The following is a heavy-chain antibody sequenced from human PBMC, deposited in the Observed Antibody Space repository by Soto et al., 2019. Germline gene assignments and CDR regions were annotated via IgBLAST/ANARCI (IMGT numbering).Heavy chain of an antibody. CDR3: ARHKYCSGGSCLYYFDY. Sequence: SEILSLTCTVSGGSIISYYWSWIRQPPGKGLEWIGYIYYSGSTNYNPSLKSRVTISVDTSKNQFSLKLSSVTAADTAVYYCARHKYCSGGSCLYYFDYWGQGTLVTVSS. V-gene: IGHV4-59*08. J-gene: IGHJ4*02. CDR2: IYYSGST. D-gene: IGHD2-15*01. CDR1: GGSIISYY.